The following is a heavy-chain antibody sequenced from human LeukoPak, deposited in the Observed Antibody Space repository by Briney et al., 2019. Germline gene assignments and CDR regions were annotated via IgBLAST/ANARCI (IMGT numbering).Heavy chain of an antibody. Sequence: GGSLRLSCAVAGVAVNSCFMGWVRQAPGKGLEWVSLISSEGFTYYADSVKGRFTISRDNSKNTLYLQMNSLRAEDTALYYCARGRGGDWGRGALVTVSS. CDR3: ARGRGGD. CDR1: GVAVNSCF. D-gene: IGHD2-15*01. CDR2: ISSEGFT. J-gene: IGHJ4*02. V-gene: IGHV3-53*01.